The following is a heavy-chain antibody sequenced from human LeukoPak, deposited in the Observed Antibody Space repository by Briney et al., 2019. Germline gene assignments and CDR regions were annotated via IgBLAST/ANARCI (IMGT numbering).Heavy chain of an antibody. CDR1: GGSISSSNW. CDR3: ASSFEYSSSFRPPGY. J-gene: IGHJ4*02. D-gene: IGHD6-6*01. Sequence: PSGTLSLTCAVSGGSISSSNWWSWVRQPPGKGLEWIGEIYHSGTTNYNPSLKSRVTISVDKSNNHFSLKLSSVTAADTAVYYCASSFEYSSSFRPPGYWGQGTLVTVSS. V-gene: IGHV4-4*02. CDR2: IYHSGTT.